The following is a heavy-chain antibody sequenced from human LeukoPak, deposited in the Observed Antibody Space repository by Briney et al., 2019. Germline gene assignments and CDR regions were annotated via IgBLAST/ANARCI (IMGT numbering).Heavy chain of an antibody. CDR2: TYSGGST. CDR1: GFTVSSNY. Sequence: GGSLRLSCEASGFTVSSNYMSWVRQAPGKGLEWVSVTYSGGSTYYADSVKGRFTISRDNSKNTLYLQMNSLRAEDTAVYYCARANWNDGFWFDPWGQGTLVTVSS. D-gene: IGHD1-1*01. CDR3: ARANWNDGFWFDP. V-gene: IGHV3-53*01. J-gene: IGHJ5*02.